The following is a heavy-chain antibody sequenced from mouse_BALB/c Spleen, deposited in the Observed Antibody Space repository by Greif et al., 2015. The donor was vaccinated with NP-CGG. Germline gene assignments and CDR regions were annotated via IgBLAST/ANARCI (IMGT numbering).Heavy chain of an antibody. V-gene: IGHV2-6*02. J-gene: IGHJ1*01. CDR1: GFSLTSYG. Sequence: VKLVESGPGLVAPSQSLSITCTVSGFSLTSYGVHWVRQPPGKGLEWLVVIWGDGSTTYNSALKSRLSISKDNSKSQVFLKMNSLQTDDTAMYYCARNWKNYWYFDVWGAGTTVTVSS. CDR2: IWGDGST. CDR3: ARNWKNYWYFDV.